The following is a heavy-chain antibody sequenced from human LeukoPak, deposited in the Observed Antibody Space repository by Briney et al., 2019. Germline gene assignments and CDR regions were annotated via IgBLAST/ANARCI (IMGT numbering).Heavy chain of an antibody. CDR1: GFTFDDYG. CDR2: INWNGGST. CDR3: ARAVGTTVTTPIDY. V-gene: IGHV3-20*01. D-gene: IGHD4-17*01. Sequence: GGSLRLSCAASGFTFDDYGMSWVRQAPGKGLEWVSGINWNGGSTGYADSVKGRFTISRDNAKNSLYLQMSSLRAEDTALYHCARAVGTTVTTPIDYWGQGTLVTVSS. J-gene: IGHJ4*02.